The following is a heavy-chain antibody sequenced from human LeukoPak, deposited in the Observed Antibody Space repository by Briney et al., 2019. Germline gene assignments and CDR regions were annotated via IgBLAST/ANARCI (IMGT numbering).Heavy chain of an antibody. CDR1: GFTFSSYA. CDR2: ISGSGGST. CDR3: AIGPGGVFHY. V-gene: IGHV3-23*01. D-gene: IGHD4-23*01. Sequence: GGSLRLSCAASGFTFSSYAVSWVRQAPGKGLEWVSAISGSGGSTHYADSVKGRFTISRDNSKNTLYLQMNSLRAEDTALYYCAIGPGGVFHYWGQGTLVTVSS. J-gene: IGHJ4*02.